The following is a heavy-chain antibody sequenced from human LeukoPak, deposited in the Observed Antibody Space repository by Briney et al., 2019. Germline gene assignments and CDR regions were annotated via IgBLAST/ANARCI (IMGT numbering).Heavy chain of an antibody. D-gene: IGHD6-19*01. V-gene: IGHV3-64*02. Sequence: GSLRLSCAASGFTFSSYAMHWVRQAPGKGLEYVSAISSNGGSTYYADSVKGRFTISRDNSKNTLYLPMGSLRAEDMAVYYCARGAGPRQYYFDYWGQGTLVTVSS. J-gene: IGHJ4*02. CDR1: GFTFSSYA. CDR3: ARGAGPRQYYFDY. CDR2: ISSNGGST.